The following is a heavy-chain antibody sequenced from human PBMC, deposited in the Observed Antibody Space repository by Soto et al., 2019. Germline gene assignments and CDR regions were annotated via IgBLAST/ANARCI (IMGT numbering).Heavy chain of an antibody. V-gene: IGHV2-70*01. D-gene: IGHD5-18*01. CDR3: SRAVGGFTYGYPDY. CDR2: IDWADDK. J-gene: IGHJ4*02. CDR1: GFSLSTTGMC. Sequence: SGPTLVNPTQTLTLTCTFSGFSLSTTGMCVSWIRQPPGKALEWLALIDWADDKYYSTSLKTRLTISKDTSKNQVVLTMTNVEPVGTATYFCSRAVGGFTYGYPDYWGQGTRVTVSS.